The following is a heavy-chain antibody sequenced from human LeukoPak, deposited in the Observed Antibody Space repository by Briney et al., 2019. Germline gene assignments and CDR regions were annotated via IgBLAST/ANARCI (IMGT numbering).Heavy chain of an antibody. D-gene: IGHD3-10*01. CDR2: IRFDGSNN. Sequence: GGSLRLSCGVSGFIFSDYGMHWVRQAPGKGLEWVASIRFDGSNNYYADSVKGRFTISRDNSRNTLYLQMTSLRPEDTALYYCAKEWYVGSPPDYWGQGTQVTVSS. J-gene: IGHJ4*02. CDR3: AKEWYVGSPPDY. V-gene: IGHV3-30*02. CDR1: GFIFSDYG.